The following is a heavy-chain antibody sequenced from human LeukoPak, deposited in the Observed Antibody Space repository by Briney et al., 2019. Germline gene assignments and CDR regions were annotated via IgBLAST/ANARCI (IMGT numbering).Heavy chain of an antibody. CDR2: MNPNSGNT. D-gene: IGHD6-13*01. V-gene: IGHV1-8*01. J-gene: IGHJ5*02. CDR1: GYTFTSYD. Sequence: ASVKVSCKASGYTFTSYDINWVRQATGQGLEWMGWMNPNSGNTGYAQKFQGRVTMTRNTSISTAYMELSSLRSEDTAVYYCARRAASCWYARSASSWFDPWGQGTLVTVSS. CDR3: ARRAASCWYARSASSWFDP.